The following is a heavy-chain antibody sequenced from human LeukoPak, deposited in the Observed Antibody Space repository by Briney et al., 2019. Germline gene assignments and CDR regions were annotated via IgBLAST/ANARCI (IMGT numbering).Heavy chain of an antibody. D-gene: IGHD3-22*01. J-gene: IGHJ3*02. CDR3: ARIHSLYYYDSSGSGAFDI. CDR2: ICNGGSNK. V-gene: IGHV3-33*01. Sequence: GGSLRLSCAASGFTFSSYGMHWVRQAPGKGLEWVAVICNGGSNKYYADSVKGRVTISRDNSKNTLYLQMNSLRAEDTAVYYCARIHSLYYYDSSGSGAFDIWGQGTMVTASS. CDR1: GFTFSSYG.